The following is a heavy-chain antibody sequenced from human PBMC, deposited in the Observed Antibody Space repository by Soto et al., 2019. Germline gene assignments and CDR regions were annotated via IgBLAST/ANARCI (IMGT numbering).Heavy chain of an antibody. Sequence: EVQLVQSGGGLIQPGGSLRLSCSASGFTVSKNYMIWVRQAPGKGREWVSLIYSGGSTYYADSVKDHFNISRDASKNTLYLQMNSLRAEDTALYYCAGQSHKDGWGQGALVTVSS. CDR2: IYSGGST. J-gene: IGHJ1*01. CDR3: AGQSHKDG. CDR1: GFTVSKNY. V-gene: IGHV3-53*01.